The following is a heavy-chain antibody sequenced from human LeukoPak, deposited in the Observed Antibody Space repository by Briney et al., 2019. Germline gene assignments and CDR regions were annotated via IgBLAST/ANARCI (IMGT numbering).Heavy chain of an antibody. D-gene: IGHD6-19*01. J-gene: IGHJ5*02. CDR1: GYTFTGYY. CDR3: ARESIAVAGTARPHNWFDP. Sequence: KPGASVKVSCKASGYTFTGYYMHWVRQAPGQGLEWMGWINPNSGGTNYAQKFQGRVTMTRDTSISTAYMELSRLRSDDTAVYYCARESIAVAGTARPHNWFDPWGQGTLVTVSS. V-gene: IGHV1-2*02. CDR2: INPNSGGT.